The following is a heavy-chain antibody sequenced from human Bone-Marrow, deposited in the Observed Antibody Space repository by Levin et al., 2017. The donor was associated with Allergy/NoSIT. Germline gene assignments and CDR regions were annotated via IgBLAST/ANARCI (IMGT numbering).Heavy chain of an antibody. V-gene: IGHV1-2*06. D-gene: IGHD2-15*01. Sequence: ASVKVSCKASGYTFTGYYMHWVRQAPGQGLEWMGRINPNSGGTNYAQKFQGRVTMTRDTSISTAYMELSRLRSDDTAVYYCARDLGVVVAATTSRPYNWFDPWGQGTLVTVSS. CDR2: INPNSGGT. CDR1: GYTFTGYY. J-gene: IGHJ5*02. CDR3: ARDLGVVVAATTSRPYNWFDP.